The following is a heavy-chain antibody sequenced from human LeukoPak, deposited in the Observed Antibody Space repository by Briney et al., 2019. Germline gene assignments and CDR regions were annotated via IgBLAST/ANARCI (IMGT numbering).Heavy chain of an antibody. J-gene: IGHJ4*02. CDR1: GFTVSSNY. CDR2: IYSDGST. V-gene: IGHV3-53*01. D-gene: IGHD1-1*01. Sequence: PGGSLRLSCAASGFTVSSNYMSWVRQAPGKGLEWVSVIYSDGSTYYADSVKGRFTISRDNSKNTLYLQMNSLRAEDTAVYYCAKTGNPPTGDYWGQGTLVTVSS. CDR3: AKTGNPPTGDY.